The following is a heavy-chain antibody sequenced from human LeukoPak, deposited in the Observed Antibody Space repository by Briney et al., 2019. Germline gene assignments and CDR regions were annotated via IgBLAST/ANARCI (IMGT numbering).Heavy chain of an antibody. CDR1: GGSISSYY. D-gene: IGHD3-22*01. V-gene: IGHV4-4*08. CDR2: IYHSGST. Sequence: SSETLSLTCTVSGGSISSYYWSWIRQPPGKGLEWIGEIYHSGSTNYNPSLKSRVTISVDTSKNQFSLKLSSVTAADTAVYYCARTGITMIVVVFDYWGQGTLVTVSS. J-gene: IGHJ4*02. CDR3: ARTGITMIVVVFDY.